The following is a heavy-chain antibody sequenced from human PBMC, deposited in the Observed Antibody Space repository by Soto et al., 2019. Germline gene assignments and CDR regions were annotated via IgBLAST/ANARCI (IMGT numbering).Heavy chain of an antibody. CDR3: ARDGPYYYASRMDV. J-gene: IGHJ6*02. CDR1: GIPVSSNH. V-gene: IGHV3-53*04. CDR2: LHSGGDT. D-gene: IGHD3-10*01. Sequence: EVQLVESGGGLVQPGGSLRLSCVASGIPVSSNHMTWVRQAPGKGLEWVSVLHSGGDTYYANSVKGRFTISRHDSTNTLYLQMNSLTPEDTAVYYCARDGPYYYASRMDVWGQGTTVTVSS.